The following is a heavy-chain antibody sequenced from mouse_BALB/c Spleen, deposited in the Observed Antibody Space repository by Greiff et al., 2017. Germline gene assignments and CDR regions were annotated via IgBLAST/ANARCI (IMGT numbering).Heavy chain of an antibody. CDR1: GYTFTSYT. D-gene: IGHD3-3*01. CDR3: ARWGDVEAWFAY. CDR2: INPSSGYT. V-gene: IGHV1-4*01. Sequence: VQLQESGAELARPGASVKMSCKASGYTFTSYTMHWVKQRPGQGLEWIGYINPSSGYTNYNQKFKDKATLTADKSSSTAYMQLSSLTSEDSAVDYCARWGDVEAWFAYWGQGTLVTVSA. J-gene: IGHJ3*01.